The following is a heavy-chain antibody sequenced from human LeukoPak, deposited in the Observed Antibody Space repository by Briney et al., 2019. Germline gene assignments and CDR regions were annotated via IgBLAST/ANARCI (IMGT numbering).Heavy chain of an antibody. D-gene: IGHD2-15*01. CDR3: ARDRVVGLGIDNAFDI. CDR2: IIPVFGTA. J-gene: IGHJ3*02. CDR1: GGTFSSYA. Sequence: SVKVSCKASGGTFSSYAISWVRQAPGQGLEWMGGIIPVFGTANYAQKFQGRVTITADESTSTAYMELSSLRSGDTAVYYCARDRVVGLGIDNAFDIWGHGTMVTVSS. V-gene: IGHV1-69*13.